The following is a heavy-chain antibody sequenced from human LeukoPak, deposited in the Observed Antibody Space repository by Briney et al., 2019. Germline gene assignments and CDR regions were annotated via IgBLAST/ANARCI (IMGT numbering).Heavy chain of an antibody. CDR1: GGSISSGDYY. Sequence: SETLSLTCTVSGGSISSGDYYWSWIRQPPGTGPEWIGYIYYSGSTYYNPSLKSRVTTSVDTSKNQFSLKLSSVTAADTAVYYCASRTTGTWYFDYWGQGTLVTVSS. V-gene: IGHV4-30-4*01. D-gene: IGHD1-1*01. CDR3: ASRTTGTWYFDY. J-gene: IGHJ4*02. CDR2: IYYSGST.